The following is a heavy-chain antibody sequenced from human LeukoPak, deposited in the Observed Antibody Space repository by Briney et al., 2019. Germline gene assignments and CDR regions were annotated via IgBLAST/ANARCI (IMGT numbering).Heavy chain of an antibody. CDR2: IIPILGIA. J-gene: IGHJ6*02. CDR1: GGTFSSYA. V-gene: IGHV1-69*04. D-gene: IGHD6-13*01. Sequence: ASVKVSCKASGGTFSSYAISWVRQAPGQGLEWMGRIIPILGIANYAQKFQGRVTITADKSTSTAYMELSSLRSEDTAVYYCARDDKQQPMDVWGQGTTVTVSS. CDR3: ARDDKQQPMDV.